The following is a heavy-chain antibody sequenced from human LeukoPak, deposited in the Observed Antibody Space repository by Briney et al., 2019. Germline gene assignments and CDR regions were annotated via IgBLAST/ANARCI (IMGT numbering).Heavy chain of an antibody. V-gene: IGHV5-51*01. Sequence: GESLKISCKGSGHTFTNYWIGWVRQMPGKGLEWMGIINPGDSDTRYSPSFQGHVTISADKSISTAYLQWSSLKASDTAMYYCAKSKETLSRPFDSWGQGTLVSVSS. CDR2: INPGDSDT. CDR3: AKSKETLSRPFDS. J-gene: IGHJ4*02. D-gene: IGHD6-6*01. CDR1: GHTFTNYW.